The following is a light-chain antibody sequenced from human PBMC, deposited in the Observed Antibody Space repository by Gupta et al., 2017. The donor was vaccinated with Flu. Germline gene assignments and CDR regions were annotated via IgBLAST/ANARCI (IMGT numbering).Light chain of an antibody. J-gene: IGLJ1*01. Sequence: QSALTQPRSVSGSPRQSVTISCTGTSNDVGAYDFVSWYQHHPGKAPQLMIYDVNQRPSGVPERFSGSKSGNTASLTISGLHVEDEADYYCCSYAGDYAFVFGTGTKVTVL. CDR1: SNDVGAYDF. CDR3: CSYAGDYAFV. CDR2: DVN. V-gene: IGLV2-11*01.